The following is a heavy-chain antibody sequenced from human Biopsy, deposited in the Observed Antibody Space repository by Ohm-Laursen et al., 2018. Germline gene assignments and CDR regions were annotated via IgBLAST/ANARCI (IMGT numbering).Heavy chain of an antibody. V-gene: IGHV4-34*08. CDR3: GNEVHGRDY. Sequence: SETLSLTCSVYGKTFSDYYWSWLRQPPGKGLEWIGQINQSGRTNYNPSLKSRVNISADKSNNQFSLKLTSVTFADTAVYFCGNEVHGRDYWGLGALVTVSS. CDR1: GKTFSDYY. CDR2: INQSGRT. J-gene: IGHJ4*02. D-gene: IGHD2-15*01.